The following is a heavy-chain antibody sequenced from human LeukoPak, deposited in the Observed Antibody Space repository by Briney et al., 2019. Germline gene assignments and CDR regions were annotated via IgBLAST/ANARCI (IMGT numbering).Heavy chain of an antibody. V-gene: IGHV4-31*03. D-gene: IGHD3-10*01. J-gene: IGHJ3*02. CDR2: IYYSGST. Sequence: PSETLCLTCTVSGGSISSGGYYWSWIRQHPGKGLEWIGYIYYSGSTYYNPSLKSRVTISVDTSKNQFSLKLSSVTAADTAVYYCARERFDVAFDIWGQGTMVTVSS. CDR3: ARERFDVAFDI. CDR1: GGSISSGGYY.